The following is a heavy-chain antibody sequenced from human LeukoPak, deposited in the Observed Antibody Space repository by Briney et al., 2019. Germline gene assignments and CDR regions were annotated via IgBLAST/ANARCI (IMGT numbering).Heavy chain of an antibody. CDR2: IRYDGSNK. J-gene: IGHJ4*02. V-gene: IGHV3-30*02. CDR3: ARGGVLLWFGELSAFDY. CDR1: GFTFSSYG. D-gene: IGHD3-10*01. Sequence: GGSLRLSCAASGFTFSSYGMHWVRQAPGKGLEWVAFIRYDGSNKYYADSVKGRFTISRDNSKNTLYLQMNSLRAEDTAVYCCARGGVLLWFGELSAFDYWGQGTLVTVSS.